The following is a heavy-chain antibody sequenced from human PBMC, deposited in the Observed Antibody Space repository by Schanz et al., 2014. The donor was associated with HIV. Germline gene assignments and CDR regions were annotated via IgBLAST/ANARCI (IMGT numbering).Heavy chain of an antibody. J-gene: IGHJ1*01. CDR1: GGTFSSYA. Sequence: QVQLVQSGAEVKKPGSSVKVSCKASGGTFSSYAISWVRQAPGQGLEWMGGMIPSFRLRTYAQKFQGRVTIAADESASTAYMELSSLGSEDTAMYYCARGNLAWCGGGSCYTRFQFFQVWGQGTLITVSS. CDR3: ARGNLAWCGGGSCYTRFQFFQV. D-gene: IGHD2-15*01. V-gene: IGHV1-69*01. CDR2: MIPSFRLR.